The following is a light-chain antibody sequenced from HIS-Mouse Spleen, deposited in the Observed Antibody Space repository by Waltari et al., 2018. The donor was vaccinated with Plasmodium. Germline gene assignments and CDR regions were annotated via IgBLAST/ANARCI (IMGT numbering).Light chain of an antibody. V-gene: IGKV1-33*01. J-gene: IGKJ4*01. CDR2: DAS. CDR3: QQYDNLPLT. CDR1: QSLVHSDGNTY. Sequence: MTQSPLSLPVTLGQPASISCRSSQSLVHSDGNTYLNWFQQRPGKAPKLLIYDASNLETGVPSRFSGSGSGTDFTFTISSLQPEDIATYYCQQYDNLPLTFGGGTKVEIK.